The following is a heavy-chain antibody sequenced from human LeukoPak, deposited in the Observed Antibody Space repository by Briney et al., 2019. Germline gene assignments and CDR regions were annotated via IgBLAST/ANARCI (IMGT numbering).Heavy chain of an antibody. J-gene: IGHJ5*02. CDR3: ARGRPYGSGSDNWFDP. D-gene: IGHD3-10*01. CDR2: IIPILGIA. V-gene: IGHV1-69*04. CDR1: GGTFSSYA. Sequence: ASVKVSCKASGGTFSSYAISWVRQAPGQGLEWMGRIIPILGIANYAQKFQGRVTITADKSTSTAYMELSSLRSEDTAVYYCARGRPYGSGSDNWFDPWGQGTLVTVSS.